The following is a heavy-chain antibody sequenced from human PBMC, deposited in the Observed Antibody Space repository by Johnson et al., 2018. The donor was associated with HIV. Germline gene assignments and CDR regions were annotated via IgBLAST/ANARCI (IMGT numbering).Heavy chain of an antibody. CDR1: GFTFSSYW. V-gene: IGHV3-7*05. J-gene: IGHJ3*02. Sequence: EQLVESGGGLVQPGGSLRLSCAASGFTFSSYWMSWVHQAPGKGLEWVANIKQDGSEKYYVDSVKGRFTISRDNAKNSLYLQMNSLRAEDTAVYYCARVNEDLLYAFDIWGQGTMVTVSS. CDR3: ARVNEDLLYAFDI. CDR2: IKQDGSEK. D-gene: IGHD1-1*01.